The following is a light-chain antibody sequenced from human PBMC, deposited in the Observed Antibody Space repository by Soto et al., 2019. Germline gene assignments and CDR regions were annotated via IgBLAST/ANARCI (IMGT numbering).Light chain of an antibody. Sequence: DIVMTQAPLSLPVTPGEPASISYKSSQRLEERNGDNSLDWYLQRPGQSPQLLNYLGSSRASGVPDRFSSSRSGTEFTLKNSRVEAEGVGGYYCMQGQQMPYTFGQGNKLEIK. V-gene: IGKV2-28*01. CDR1: QRLEERNGDNS. CDR3: MQGQQMPYT. J-gene: IGKJ2*01. CDR2: LGS.